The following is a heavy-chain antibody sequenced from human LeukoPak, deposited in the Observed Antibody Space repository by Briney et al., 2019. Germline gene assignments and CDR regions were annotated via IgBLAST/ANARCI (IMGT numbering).Heavy chain of an antibody. CDR3: ARGYCSSTSCHFDY. CDR2: MNPNSGNT. D-gene: IGHD2-2*01. J-gene: IGHJ4*02. CDR1: GYTFSSYD. V-gene: IGHV1-8*03. Sequence: ASVKVSCKASGYTFSSYDINWVRQATGQRLEWMGWMNPNSGNTGYTQKFQGRVTITRNTSISTAYMELSSLRSEDTAVYYCARGYCSSTSCHFDYWGQGTLVTVSS.